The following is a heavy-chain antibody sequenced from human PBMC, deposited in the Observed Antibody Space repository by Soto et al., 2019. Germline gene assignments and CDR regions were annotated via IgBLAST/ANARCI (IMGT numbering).Heavy chain of an antibody. D-gene: IGHD1-26*01. Sequence: GASVKVSCKVSGYTLIDLSIHWVRQAPGKGLEWMGGFDPEDGETIYAQKFQGRVTMTEDTSTDTAYMELSSLRSEDTAVYYCATSHSGSYGMYWFDPWGQGTLVTVSS. CDR1: GYTLIDLS. V-gene: IGHV1-24*01. CDR2: FDPEDGET. CDR3: ATSHSGSYGMYWFDP. J-gene: IGHJ5*02.